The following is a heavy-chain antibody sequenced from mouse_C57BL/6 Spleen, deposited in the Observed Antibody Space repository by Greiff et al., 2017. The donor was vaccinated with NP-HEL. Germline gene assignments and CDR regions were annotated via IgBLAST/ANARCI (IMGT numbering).Heavy chain of an antibody. J-gene: IGHJ1*03. D-gene: IGHD2-4*01. Sequence: QVQLQQPGAELVRPGTSVKLSCKASGYTFTSYWMHWVKQRPGQGLEWIGVIDPSDSYTNYNQKFKGKATLTVDTSSSTAYMQLSSLTSEDSAVYYCARWGLRRRGDWYFDVWGTGTTVTVSS. CDR2: IDPSDSYT. V-gene: IGHV1-59*01. CDR1: GYTFTSYW. CDR3: ARWGLRRRGDWYFDV.